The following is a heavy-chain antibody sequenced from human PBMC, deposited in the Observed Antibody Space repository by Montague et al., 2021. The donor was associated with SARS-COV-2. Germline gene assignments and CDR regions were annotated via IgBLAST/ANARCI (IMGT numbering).Heavy chain of an antibody. V-gene: IGHV4-34*01. CDR1: GGSFSGYY. CDR2: INHSGST. D-gene: IGHD6-13*01. J-gene: IGHJ5*02. Sequence: SETLSLTCAVYGGSFSGYYWSWIRQPPGKGLEWIGEINHSGSTNCNPSLKSRVTISVDTSKNQFSLKLSSVTAADTAVYYCVRGRYSSSWYGRKNWFDPWGQGTLVTVSS. CDR3: VRGRYSSSWYGRKNWFDP.